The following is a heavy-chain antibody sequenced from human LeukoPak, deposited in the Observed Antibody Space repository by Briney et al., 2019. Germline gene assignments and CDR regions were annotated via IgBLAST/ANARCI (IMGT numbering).Heavy chain of an antibody. CDR1: GYSISSSNW. J-gene: IGHJ3*02. D-gene: IGHD6-13*01. CDR2: IYYSGST. V-gene: IGHV4-28*01. Sequence: NASETLSLTCAVSGYSISSSNWWGWIRQPPGTGLEWIGYIYYSGSTYYQPSLKSRVTMSVDTSKNQFSLKLTSVTAVDTAVYYCARYTTSWYTFDIWGQGTMVTVSS. CDR3: ARYTTSWYTFDI.